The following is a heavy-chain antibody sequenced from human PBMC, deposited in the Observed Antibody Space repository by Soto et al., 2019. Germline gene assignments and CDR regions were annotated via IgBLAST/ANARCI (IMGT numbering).Heavy chain of an antibody. D-gene: IGHD6-13*01. CDR2: ISSHGNDK. CDR1: AFTFNNFA. Sequence: QVQLVESGGGVVQPGRSLRLSCAASAFTFNNFAMHWVRQGPGKGLEWVSVISSHGNDKYYADSVKGRFTISRDNSKNSLYLQMNSLRGEDKAVYYCAKDRHIAVAGYNFDFWGQGTLVTVSS. CDR3: AKDRHIAVAGYNFDF. J-gene: IGHJ4*02. V-gene: IGHV3-30*18.